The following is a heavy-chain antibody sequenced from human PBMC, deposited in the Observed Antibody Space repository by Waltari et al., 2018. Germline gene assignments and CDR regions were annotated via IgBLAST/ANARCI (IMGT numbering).Heavy chain of an antibody. V-gene: IGHV4-30-2*01. CDR2: IYHSGST. J-gene: IGHJ4*02. CDR1: GGSISSGGYS. Sequence: QLQLQESGSGLVKPSQTLSLTCAVSGGSISSGGYSWSWIRQPPGKGLEWIGYIYHSGSTYYNPSLKSRVTISVDRSKNQFSLKLSSVTAADTAVYYCARLAYCGGDCYRYFGYWGQGTLVTVSS. D-gene: IGHD2-21*02. CDR3: ARLAYCGGDCYRYFGY.